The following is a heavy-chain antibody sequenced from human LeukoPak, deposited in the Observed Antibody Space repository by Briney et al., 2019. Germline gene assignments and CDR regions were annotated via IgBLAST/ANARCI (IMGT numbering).Heavy chain of an antibody. D-gene: IGHD1-26*01. V-gene: IGHV4-39*01. CDR3: ARHEYSGSYYGLSWFDP. CDR1: GGSISSSGYY. Sequence: SETLSLTCTVSGGSISSSGYYWGWIHQPPGKGLEWIASIYYSGSTYYNPSLKSRVTISVDTSKNQLSLKLSSLTAADTAVYYCARHEYSGSYYGLSWFDPWGQGTLVTVSS. J-gene: IGHJ5*02. CDR2: IYYSGST.